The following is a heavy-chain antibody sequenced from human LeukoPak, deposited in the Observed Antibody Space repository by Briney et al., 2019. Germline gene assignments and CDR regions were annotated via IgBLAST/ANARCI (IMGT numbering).Heavy chain of an antibody. CDR2: IRYDGSNK. J-gene: IGHJ3*02. CDR3: AKDLGDSSSWLDAFDI. CDR1: GFTFSSYG. D-gene: IGHD6-13*01. V-gene: IGHV3-30*02. Sequence: GGSLRLSCAASGFTFSSYGMHWVRQAPGKWLEWVAFIRYDGSNKYYADSVKGRFTISRDNSKNTLYLQMNSLRAEDTAVYYCAKDLGDSSSWLDAFDIWGQGTMVTVSS.